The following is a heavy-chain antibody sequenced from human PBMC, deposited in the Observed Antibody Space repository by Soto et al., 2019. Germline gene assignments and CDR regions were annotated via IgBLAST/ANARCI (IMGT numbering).Heavy chain of an antibody. CDR3: ARDSPIGSTYSGYDAIDS. CDR1: GGTFSTST. D-gene: IGHD5-12*01. CDR2: TIPILDVA. V-gene: IGHV1-69*08. J-gene: IGHJ4*02. Sequence: QVQLVQSGAEVKKPGSSVKVSCKASGGTFSTSTFTWVRQAPGQGLEWMGRTIPILDVADYAQDFQSRVTITAXKXTXTXXMELTSLTSKDTAVYYCARDSPIGSTYSGYDAIDSWGQGTLVSVSS.